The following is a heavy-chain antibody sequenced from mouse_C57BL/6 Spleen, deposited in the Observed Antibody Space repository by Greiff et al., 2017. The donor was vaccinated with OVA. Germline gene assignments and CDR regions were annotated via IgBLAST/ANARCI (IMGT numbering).Heavy chain of an antibody. CDR3: AREGYYGSSDYFDY. CDR1: GYSITSGYY. J-gene: IGHJ2*01. CDR2: ISYDGSN. D-gene: IGHD1-1*01. Sequence: VQLQQSGPGLVKPSQSLSLTCSVTGYSITSGYYWNWIRQFPGNKLEWMGYISYDGSNNYNPSLKNRISITRDTSKNQFFLKLNSVTTEDTATYYCAREGYYGSSDYFDYWGQGTTLTVSS. V-gene: IGHV3-6*01.